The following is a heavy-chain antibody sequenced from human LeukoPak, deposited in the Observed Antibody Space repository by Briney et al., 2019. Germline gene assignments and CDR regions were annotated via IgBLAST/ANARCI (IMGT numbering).Heavy chain of an antibody. CDR1: GGFISSGGYS. CDR2: IYHSGSA. Sequence: SETLSLTCAVSGGFISSGGYSWSWIRQPPGKGLEWIGYIYHSGSAYYNPSLKSRVAISVDRSTNQFSLNLSSVTAADTAVYYCTRGNCGDYVDFWGQGTLVTVSS. CDR3: TRGNCGDYVDF. J-gene: IGHJ4*02. V-gene: IGHV4-30-2*01. D-gene: IGHD4-17*01.